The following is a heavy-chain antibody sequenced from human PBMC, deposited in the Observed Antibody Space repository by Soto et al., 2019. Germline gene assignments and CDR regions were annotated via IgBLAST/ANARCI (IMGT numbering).Heavy chain of an antibody. D-gene: IGHD3-22*01. J-gene: IGHJ4*02. CDR3: ARALASGYARGDY. CDR2: IISLFGTP. V-gene: IGHV1-69*12. Sequence: QVQLVQSGDEVKKPGSSVKVSCKASGDTFTNHVFNWVRQAPGQGLEWMGGIISLFGTPNYSRRFQGRVTITADESTATSYMELSSLRSDDTAVYYCARALASGYARGDYWGQGSLVTVSS. CDR1: GDTFTNHV.